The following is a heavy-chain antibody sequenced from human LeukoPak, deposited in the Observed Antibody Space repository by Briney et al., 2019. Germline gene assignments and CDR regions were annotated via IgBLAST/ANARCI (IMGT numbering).Heavy chain of an antibody. CDR3: AKLHNLNCDY. Sequence: QPGGSLRLSCAASGFTFSDYAMSWVRQAPGTGLEWVSTISGSGGTTYYADSVKGRFTISRDNSKNTLYLQMNSLRPEDTAVYYYAKLHNLNCDYWGLGTLATVSS. CDR2: ISGSGGTT. V-gene: IGHV3-23*01. CDR1: GFTFSDYA. D-gene: IGHD1-14*01. J-gene: IGHJ4*02.